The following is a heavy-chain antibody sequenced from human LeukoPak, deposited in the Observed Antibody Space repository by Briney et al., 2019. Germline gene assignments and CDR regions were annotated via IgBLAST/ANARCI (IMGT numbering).Heavy chain of an antibody. D-gene: IGHD3-9*01. V-gene: IGHV4-39*01. CDR2: IYYSGST. J-gene: IGHJ4*02. CDR1: GGSISSSSYY. CDR3: ARHYYDILTGTSFDY. Sequence: PSETLSLTCTVSGGSISSSSYYWGWIRQPPGKGLEWIGSIYYSGSTYYNPSLKSRVTISVDTSKNQFSLKLSSVTAADTAVYYCARHYYDILTGTSFDYWGQGTLVTVSS.